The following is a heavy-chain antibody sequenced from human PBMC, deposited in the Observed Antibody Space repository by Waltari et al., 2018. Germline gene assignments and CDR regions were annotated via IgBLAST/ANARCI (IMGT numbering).Heavy chain of an antibody. J-gene: IGHJ4*02. CDR3: ARLVRVSPSYFDS. V-gene: IGHV3-49*04. CDR2: ISTEAYGATS. D-gene: IGHD3-10*02. Sequence: EVRLVEAGGGLVQPGRSLRLSCTTSGFSFGGHDIAWVRQASGGGVGVLGLISTEAYGATSLYGASVRGRVAISRDDSRNTAYLQLNNVRTEGTGVYYCARLVRVSPSYFDSWGQGTLVTVSS. CDR1: GFSFGGHD.